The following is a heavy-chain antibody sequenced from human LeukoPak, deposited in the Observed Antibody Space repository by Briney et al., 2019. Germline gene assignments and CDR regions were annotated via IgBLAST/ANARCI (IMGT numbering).Heavy chain of an antibody. D-gene: IGHD3-16*01. V-gene: IGHV4-34*01. CDR3: ARGPRFYDYVWGRAIDY. CDR2: INHSGST. CDR1: GGSFSGYY. J-gene: IGHJ4*02. Sequence: SETLSLTCAVYGGSFSGYYWSWIRQPPGKGLEWIGEINHSGSTNYNPSLKSRVTISVDTSKNQFSLKLSSVTAADTAVYYCARGPRFYDYVWGRAIDYWGQGTLVTVSS.